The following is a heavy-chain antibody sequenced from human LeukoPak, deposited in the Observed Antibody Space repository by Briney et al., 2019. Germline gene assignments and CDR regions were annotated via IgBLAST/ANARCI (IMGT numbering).Heavy chain of an antibody. CDR3: ARGGYDLDY. D-gene: IGHD3-22*01. CDR1: GYSFTDYY. J-gene: IGHJ4*02. CDR2: INPFSGGT. Sequence: GASLQVSCKASGYSFTDYYIHWVRQAPGQGLGWMGWINPFSGGTKYAQKFQGWVTMTRDTSISTAYMELSRLTSDDTAVYYCARGGYDLDYWGQGTLVTVSS. V-gene: IGHV1-2*04.